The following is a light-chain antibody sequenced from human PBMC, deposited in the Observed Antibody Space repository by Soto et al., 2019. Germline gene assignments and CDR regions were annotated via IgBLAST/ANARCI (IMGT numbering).Light chain of an antibody. V-gene: IGLV3-21*02. CDR2: DDS. CDR1: TIESKS. J-gene: IGLJ2*01. Sequence: SYELTQPPSVSVAPGQTATITRGGNTIESKSVHWYQQKPGQAPVLVVHDDSDRPSRIPERFSASNSGNTATLTISRVEAGYEADYYCQVWDGSSDVVFGGGTKLTVL. CDR3: QVWDGSSDVV.